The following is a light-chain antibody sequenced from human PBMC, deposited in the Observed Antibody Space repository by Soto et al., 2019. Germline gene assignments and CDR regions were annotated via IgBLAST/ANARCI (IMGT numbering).Light chain of an antibody. CDR3: QQSYSSPLT. Sequence: DIVMTQSPDSLAVSLGARATINCKSSQSVLHTSYNKNYLAWYQQKPGHPPKVLISWASTRESGVPDRFSGSGSGTDFTLTISDLQAEDVAVYYCQQSYSSPLTFGGGTKVEIK. J-gene: IGKJ4*01. CDR1: QSVLHTSYNKNY. CDR2: WAS. V-gene: IGKV4-1*01.